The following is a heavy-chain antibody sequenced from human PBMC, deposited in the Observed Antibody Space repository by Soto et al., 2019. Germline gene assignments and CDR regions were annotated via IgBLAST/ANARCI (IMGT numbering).Heavy chain of an antibody. Sequence: QVTVKESGPVLVKPTETLTLTCTVSGFSLSNAGLGVSWIRQPPGKALEWLAHIFSNDEKSYSTSLKSRPTIANDTSKSPVVLTMTNMDPVDTATYYCASTYSTSGYWFDPWGQGTLVTVSS. D-gene: IGHD6-13*01. V-gene: IGHV2-26*04. CDR1: GFSLSNAGLG. CDR2: IFSNDEK. J-gene: IGHJ5*02. CDR3: ASTYSTSGYWFDP.